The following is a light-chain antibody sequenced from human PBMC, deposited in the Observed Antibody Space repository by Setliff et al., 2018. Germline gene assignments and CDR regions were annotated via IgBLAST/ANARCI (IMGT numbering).Light chain of an antibody. Sequence: QSALTQPASVSGSPGQSITISCTGTSSDVGGYNYVSWYQQHPGKAPKLMIYEVSDRPSGVSNRFSGSKSGNTASLTISGLQAEDGADYYCTSYASSSIPEVFGSGTKGTVL. CDR1: SSDVGGYNY. J-gene: IGLJ1*01. V-gene: IGLV2-14*01. CDR2: EVS. CDR3: TSYASSSIPEV.